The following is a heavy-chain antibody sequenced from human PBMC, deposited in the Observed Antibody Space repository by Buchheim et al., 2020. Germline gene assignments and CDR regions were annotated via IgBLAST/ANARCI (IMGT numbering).Heavy chain of an antibody. V-gene: IGHV4-34*01. CDR3: ARGLNVLTGYYIFDY. Sequence: QVQLQQWGAGLLKPSETLSLTCAVYGGSFSGYYWSWIRQPPGKGLEWIGEINHSGSTNYNPSLKSRVTISVDTSKNQFSPKLSSVTAADTAVYYCARGLNVLTGYYIFDYWGQGTL. CDR1: GGSFSGYY. CDR2: INHSGST. J-gene: IGHJ4*02. D-gene: IGHD3-9*01.